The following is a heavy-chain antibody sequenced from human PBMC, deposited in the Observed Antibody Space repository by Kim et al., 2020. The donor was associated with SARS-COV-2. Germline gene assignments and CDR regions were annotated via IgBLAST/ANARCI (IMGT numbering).Heavy chain of an antibody. Sequence: SETLSLTCTVSDGSISSANYYWNWLRQPPGKGLEWIGYISYSGSPYYNPSLKRRVTISIDTSKNQVSLKLKSVTAADTAVYYCAREPPTNKPLDYWGQGTLVTVSS. CDR3: AREPPTNKPLDY. CDR2: ISYSGSP. CDR1: DGSISSANYY. V-gene: IGHV4-30-4*01. J-gene: IGHJ4*02.